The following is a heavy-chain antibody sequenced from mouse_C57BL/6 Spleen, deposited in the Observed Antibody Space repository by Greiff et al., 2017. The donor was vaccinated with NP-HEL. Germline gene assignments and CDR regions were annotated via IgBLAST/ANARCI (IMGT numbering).Heavy chain of an antibody. D-gene: IGHD2-1*01. V-gene: IGHV2-6-1*01. CDR3: ARQDGNPYYYAMDY. J-gene: IGHJ4*01. CDR2: IWSDGST. CDR1: GFSLTSYG. Sequence: VQLQQSGPGLVAPSQSLSITCTVSGFSLTSYGVHWVRQPPGKGLEWLVVIWSDGSTTYNSALKSRLSISKDNSKSQVFLKMNSLQTDDTAMYYCARQDGNPYYYAMDYWGQGTSVTVSS.